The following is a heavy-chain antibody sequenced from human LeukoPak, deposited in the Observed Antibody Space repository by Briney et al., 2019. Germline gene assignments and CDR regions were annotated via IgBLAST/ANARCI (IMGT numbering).Heavy chain of an antibody. D-gene: IGHD5-18*01. V-gene: IGHV1-46*01. CDR3: ARGASPGYSYVYFDY. Sequence: ASVKVSCKASGYTFAIYYMHWVRQAPGQGLEWMGIINPSGGSTSYAQKFQGRVTMTRDMSTSTVYMELSSLRSEDTAVYYCARGASPGYSYVYFDYWGQGNLVTVSS. CDR2: INPSGGST. J-gene: IGHJ4*02. CDR1: GYTFAIYY.